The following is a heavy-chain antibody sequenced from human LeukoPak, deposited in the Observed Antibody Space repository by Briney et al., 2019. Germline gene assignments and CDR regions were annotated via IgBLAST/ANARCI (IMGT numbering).Heavy chain of an antibody. CDR1: GGSISSYY. D-gene: IGHD2-15*01. J-gene: IGHJ4*02. V-gene: IGHV4-4*09. CDR3: ARGPRRIVVVVAATRFDY. CDR2: IYTSGST. Sequence: SETLSLTCTVSGGSISSYYWSWIRQPPGKGLEWIGYIYTSGSTNYNPSLKSRVTISVDTSKNQFSLKLSSVTAADTAVYYCARGPRRIVVVVAATRFDYWGQGTLVTVSS.